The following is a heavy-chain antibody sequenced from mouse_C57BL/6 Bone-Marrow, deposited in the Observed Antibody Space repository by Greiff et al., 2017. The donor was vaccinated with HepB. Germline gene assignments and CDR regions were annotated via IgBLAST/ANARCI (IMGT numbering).Heavy chain of an antibody. D-gene: IGHD2-2*01. CDR3: ARQAGYYDAMDY. J-gene: IGHJ4*01. V-gene: IGHV1-50*01. Sequence: QVQLQQPGAELVKPGASVKLSCKASGYTFTSYWMQWVKQRPGQDLEWIGEIDPSDSYTNYNQKFKGKATLTVDTSSSTAYMQLSSLTSEDSAVYYCARQAGYYDAMDYWGQGTSVTVSS. CDR2: IDPSDSYT. CDR1: GYTFTSYW.